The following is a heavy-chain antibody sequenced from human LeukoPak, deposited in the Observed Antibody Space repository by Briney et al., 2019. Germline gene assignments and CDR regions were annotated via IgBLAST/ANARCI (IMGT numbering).Heavy chain of an antibody. CDR2: IYHSGST. D-gene: IGHD2-2*01. CDR1: GVSISSSYSY. Sequence: SSETLSLTCTVSGVSISSSYSYWGWIRQPPGKGLEWIGQIYHSGSTDYNPSLKSRVTISVDTSKNQFSLKLSSVTAADTAVYYCARTMPSFDYWGQGTLVTVSS. J-gene: IGHJ4*02. V-gene: IGHV4-39*07. CDR3: ARTMPSFDY.